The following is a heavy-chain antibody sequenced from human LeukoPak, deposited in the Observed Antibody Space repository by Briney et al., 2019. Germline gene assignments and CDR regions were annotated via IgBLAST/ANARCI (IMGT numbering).Heavy chain of an antibody. V-gene: IGHV3-74*01. J-gene: IGHJ4*02. CDR2: INSEGSTI. CDR3: ARISSDSISYYDH. D-gene: IGHD3-22*01. Sequence: GGSLRLSCAVSGITVRTYWMHWVRRAPGRGLVWGSRINSEGSTISYADSVKGRFTISRDNAKNTLFLQMNSLRAEDTAVYYCARISSDSISYYDHWGQGTLVTVSS. CDR1: GITVRTYW.